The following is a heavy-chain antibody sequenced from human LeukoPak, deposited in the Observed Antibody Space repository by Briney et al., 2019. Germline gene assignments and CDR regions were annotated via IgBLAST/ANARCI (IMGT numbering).Heavy chain of an antibody. Sequence: GGSLRLSCVASGFTFSAYWMSWVRQAPGKGLEWVAFIRYDGSNKYYADSVKGRFTISRDNSKNTLYLQMNSLRAEDTAVYYCAKRRGLELLYYYYMDVWGKGTTVTVSS. CDR3: AKRRGLELLYYYYMDV. CDR1: GFTFSAYW. D-gene: IGHD1-7*01. CDR2: IRYDGSNK. J-gene: IGHJ6*03. V-gene: IGHV3-30*02.